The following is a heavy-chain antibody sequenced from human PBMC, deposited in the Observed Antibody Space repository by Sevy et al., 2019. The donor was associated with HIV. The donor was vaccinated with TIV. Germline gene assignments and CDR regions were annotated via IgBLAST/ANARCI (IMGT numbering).Heavy chain of an antibody. CDR1: GFTISSYW. D-gene: IGHD1-26*01. V-gene: IGHV3-48*02. CDR2: ISSSSSTI. J-gene: IGHJ4*02. Sequence: GGSLRLSCAASGFTISSYWVTWVRQAPGKGLEWVSYISSSSSTIYYADSVKGRFTISRDNAKNSLYLQMNSLRDEDTAVYFCARRFNIVGATHFDYWGQGTLVTVSS. CDR3: ARRFNIVGATHFDY.